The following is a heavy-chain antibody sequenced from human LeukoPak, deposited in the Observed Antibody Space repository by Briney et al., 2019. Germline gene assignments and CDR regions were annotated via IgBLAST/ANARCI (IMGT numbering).Heavy chain of an antibody. CDR2: IKQDGSEK. CDR3: ARVVACGGDCYSFDY. Sequence: GGSLRLSCAASGFTFSSYWMSWVRQAPGKGLEWVANIKQDGSEKYYVDSVKGRFTISRDNAKNSLYLQMNSLRAEDTAVYYCARVVACGGDCYSFDYWGQGTLVTVSS. D-gene: IGHD2-21*02. J-gene: IGHJ4*02. CDR1: GFTFSSYW. V-gene: IGHV3-7*01.